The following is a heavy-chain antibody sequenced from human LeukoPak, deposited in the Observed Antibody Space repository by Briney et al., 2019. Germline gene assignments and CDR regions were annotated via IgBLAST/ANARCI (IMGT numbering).Heavy chain of an antibody. Sequence: GGSLRLSCAASGFTFSSYGMHWVRQAPGKGLEWVAVISYDGSNKYYADSVEGRFTISRDSSKNTLYLQMNSLRPEDTAVYYCAKGRGQSYPHYYFDSWGQGTLVTVSS. CDR1: GFTFSSYG. V-gene: IGHV3-30*18. CDR3: AKGRGQSYPHYYFDS. CDR2: ISYDGSNK. D-gene: IGHD5-18*01. J-gene: IGHJ4*02.